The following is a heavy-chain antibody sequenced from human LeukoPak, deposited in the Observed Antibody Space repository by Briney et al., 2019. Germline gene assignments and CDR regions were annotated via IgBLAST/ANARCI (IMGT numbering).Heavy chain of an antibody. J-gene: IGHJ4*02. CDR2: ISAYNGNT. CDR3: AREQLGSSAC. V-gene: IGHV1-18*01. Sequence: ASVKVSCKASGCTFTSYGISWVRQAPGQGREWMGWISAYNGNTNYAQKPQGGVTMTTDTSTSTAYMELRSLRSDDTAVYYCAREQLGSSACWGQGTLVTASS. D-gene: IGHD3-16*01. CDR1: GCTFTSYG.